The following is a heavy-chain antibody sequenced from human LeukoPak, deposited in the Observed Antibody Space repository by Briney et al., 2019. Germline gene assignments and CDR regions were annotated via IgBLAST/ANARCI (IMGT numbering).Heavy chain of an antibody. CDR3: AADSSGWSDDSLDI. CDR1: GGTFSSYA. V-gene: IGHV1-69*01. J-gene: IGHJ3*02. CDR2: IIPIFGTA. Sequence: SVKVSCKASGGTFSSYAISWVRQAPGQGLEWMGGIIPIFGTANYAQKFQGRVTITADESTSTAYMELSSLTSDDTAVYYCAADSSGWSDDSLDIWGQGTMVTVSS. D-gene: IGHD6-19*01.